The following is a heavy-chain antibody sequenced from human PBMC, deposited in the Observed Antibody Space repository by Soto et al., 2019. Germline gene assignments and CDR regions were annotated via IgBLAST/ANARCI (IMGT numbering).Heavy chain of an antibody. D-gene: IGHD6-13*01. Sequence: LRLSCVASGFTFSSSFMGWVRQAPGKGLEWVANINQDGGGAYYVDSVQGRFTISRDNAKDSLYLQMNSLRGEDTAVYYCASGGLVRANYYYGMDVWGQGTTVTVSS. V-gene: IGHV3-7*03. J-gene: IGHJ6*02. CDR3: ASGGLVRANYYYGMDV. CDR2: INQDGGGA. CDR1: GFTFSSSF.